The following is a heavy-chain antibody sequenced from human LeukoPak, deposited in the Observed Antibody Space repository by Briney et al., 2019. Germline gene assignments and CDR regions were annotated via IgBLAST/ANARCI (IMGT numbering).Heavy chain of an antibody. CDR1: GFTFSDYA. D-gene: IGHD2-15*01. J-gene: IGHJ4*02. CDR3: AHRGGSQSPG. CDR2: VSGGGGPSNF. Sequence: GGSLRLSCAASGFTFSDYAMSWVRQAPGKGLEWVSTVSGGGGPSNFYYADSVKGRLTIYRDNSKNTIYLQMNSPNTADADNAHCAHRGGSQSPGWGQGTL. V-gene: IGHV3-23*01.